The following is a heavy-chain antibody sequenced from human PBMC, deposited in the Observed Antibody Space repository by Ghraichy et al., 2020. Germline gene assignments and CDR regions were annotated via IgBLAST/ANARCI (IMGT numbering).Heavy chain of an antibody. V-gene: IGHV4-34*01. CDR2: INHSGST. D-gene: IGHD2-8*02. Sequence: INHSGSTNYNPSLKSRVTISVDTSKNQFSLKLSSVTAADTAVYYCAIYCTGDIGTIGTFDYWGQGTLVTVSS. J-gene: IGHJ4*02. CDR3: AIYCTGDIGTIGTFDY.